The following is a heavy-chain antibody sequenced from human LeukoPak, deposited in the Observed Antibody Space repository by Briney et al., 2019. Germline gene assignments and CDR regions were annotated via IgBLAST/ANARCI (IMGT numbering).Heavy chain of an antibody. J-gene: IGHJ4*02. CDR2: ISSSGSTI. V-gene: IGHV3-48*04. CDR1: GFTFSSYS. D-gene: IGHD3-9*01. CDR3: ARGSLRYKNYFDY. Sequence: GGSLRLSCAASGFTFSSYSMNWVRQAPGKGLEWVSYISSSGSTIYYADSVKGRFTISRDNAKNSLYLQMNSLRAEDTAVYYCARGSLRYKNYFDYWGQGTLVTVSS.